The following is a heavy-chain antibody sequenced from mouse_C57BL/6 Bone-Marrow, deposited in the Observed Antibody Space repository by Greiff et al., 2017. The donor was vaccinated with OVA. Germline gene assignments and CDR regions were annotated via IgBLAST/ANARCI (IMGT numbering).Heavy chain of an antibody. D-gene: IGHD2-3*01. CDR1: GYTFTDYY. CDR2: INHNNGGT. CDR3: ARGGGGYYRFAY. J-gene: IGHJ3*01. V-gene: IGHV1-26*01. Sequence: VQLQQSGPELVKPGASVKISCKASGYTFTDYYMNWVKQSHGKSLEWIGDINHNNGGTSYNQKFKGKATLTVDKSSSTAYMERRSLTSEDSAVYYCARGGGGYYRFAYWGQGTLVTVSA.